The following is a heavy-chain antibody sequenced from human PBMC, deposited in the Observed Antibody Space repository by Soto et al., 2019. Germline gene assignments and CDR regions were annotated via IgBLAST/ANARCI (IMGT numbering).Heavy chain of an antibody. V-gene: IGHV4-34*01. CDR1: GGSFSGYY. CDR2: INQSGST. Sequence: QMQLQQWGAGLLKPSETLSLTCAVYGGSFSGYYWSWIRQPPGKGLEWIGEINQSGSTNYNPSLKRRVTISVDTSQNQFSLKLSSVTAADTAVYYCARTYSSSWSPFDYWGQGTLVTVSS. CDR3: ARTYSSSWSPFDY. J-gene: IGHJ4*02. D-gene: IGHD6-13*01.